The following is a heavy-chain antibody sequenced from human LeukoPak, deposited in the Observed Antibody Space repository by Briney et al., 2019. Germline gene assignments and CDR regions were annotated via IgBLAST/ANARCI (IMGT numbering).Heavy chain of an antibody. CDR2: IRGSGNNT. Sequence: AGGSLRVSCAASGLTFRSHAMRWVRQAPGKGLEWVSVIRGSGNNTYYADSVKGRFTISRDNSKNTVYLQMNSLRAADTAVYYCAKGKDVWGSYRTEFDFWGQGTLVTVSS. V-gene: IGHV3-23*01. CDR3: AKGKDVWGSYRTEFDF. D-gene: IGHD3-16*02. CDR1: GLTFRSHA. J-gene: IGHJ4*02.